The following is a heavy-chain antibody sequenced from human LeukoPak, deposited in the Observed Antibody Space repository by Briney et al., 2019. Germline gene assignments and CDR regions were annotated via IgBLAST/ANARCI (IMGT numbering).Heavy chain of an antibody. CDR1: GYTFTSYG. V-gene: IGHV1-18*01. CDR2: ISAYNGNT. J-gene: IGHJ5*02. D-gene: IGHD3-10*01. CDR3: ARDGLLWFGDHSGWFDP. Sequence: GASVKVSCKASGYTFTSYGISWVRQAPGQGLEWMGWISAYNGNTNYAQKLQGRVTMTTDTSTSTAYMELRSLRSDDTAVYYCARDGLLWFGDHSGWFDPWGQGTLVTVSS.